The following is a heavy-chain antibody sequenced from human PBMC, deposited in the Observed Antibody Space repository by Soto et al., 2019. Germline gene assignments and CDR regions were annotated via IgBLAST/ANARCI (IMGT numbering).Heavy chain of an antibody. CDR3: ARHATGDNSEYSSSPNYYYGMDV. D-gene: IGHD6-6*01. Sequence: PGESLKISFKGSGYSFSSYWIGWVRQMPGKALEWMVIIYPGDSDTRYSPSFQGQVNISDDKSISTAYLQWSSLKASDTAMYYCARHATGDNSEYSSSPNYYYGMDVCGQGTTVTVSS. J-gene: IGHJ6*02. V-gene: IGHV5-51*01. CDR1: GYSFSSYW. CDR2: IYPGDSDT.